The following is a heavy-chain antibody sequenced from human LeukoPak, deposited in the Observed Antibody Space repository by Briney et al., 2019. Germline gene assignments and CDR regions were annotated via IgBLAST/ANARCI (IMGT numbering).Heavy chain of an antibody. CDR3: ARRRSRYSSIDY. CDR1: GYSISSGYY. CDR2: IYYSGST. D-gene: IGHD6-13*01. V-gene: IGHV4-38-2*02. Sequence: SETLSLTCTVSGYSISSGYYWGWIRQPPGKGLEWIGSIYYSGSTYYNPSLKSRVTISVDTSKKQFSLKLSSVTAADTAVYYCARRRSRYSSIDYWGQGILVTVSS. J-gene: IGHJ4*02.